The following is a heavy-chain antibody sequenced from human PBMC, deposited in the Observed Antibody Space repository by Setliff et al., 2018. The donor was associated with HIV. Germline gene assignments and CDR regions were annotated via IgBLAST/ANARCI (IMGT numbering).Heavy chain of an antibody. J-gene: IGHJ4*02. V-gene: IGHV3-9*01. Sequence: PGGSLRLSCAASGFTFSSYTLTWVRQAPGEGLEWVSGLSWSIYNVGNADSVKGRFTISRDNAKNSLFLQMSGLRPEDTAFYFCAKEGRDTTAFDHWGQGTLVTVSS. CDR2: LSWSIYNV. CDR3: AKEGRDTTAFDH. D-gene: IGHD1-1*01. CDR1: GFTFSSYT.